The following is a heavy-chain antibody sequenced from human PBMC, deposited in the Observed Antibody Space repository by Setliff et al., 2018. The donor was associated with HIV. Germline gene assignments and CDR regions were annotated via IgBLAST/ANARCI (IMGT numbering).Heavy chain of an antibody. Sequence: SETLSLTCTVSGGSMSSGSYFWSWIRQPAGKGLEWIGRIYTSGSTDYNPSLKSRLTISVDTPKNQFSLKLSSVTAADTAVYYCARSSRADFWSGSFDYWGQGTLVTVSS. CDR1: GGSMSSGSYF. J-gene: IGHJ4*02. D-gene: IGHD3-3*01. V-gene: IGHV4-61*02. CDR2: IYTSGST. CDR3: ARSSRADFWSGSFDY.